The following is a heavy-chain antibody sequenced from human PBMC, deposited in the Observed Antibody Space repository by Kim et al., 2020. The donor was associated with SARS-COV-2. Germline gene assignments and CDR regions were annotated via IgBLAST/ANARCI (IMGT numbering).Heavy chain of an antibody. CDR2: T. Sequence: TIYAQKFQGRVTMTEDTSTDTAYMELSSLRSEDTAVYYCATVMYGGYLDYWGRGTLVTVSS. D-gene: IGHD2-15*01. V-gene: IGHV1-24*01. J-gene: IGHJ4*02. CDR3: ATVMYGGYLDY.